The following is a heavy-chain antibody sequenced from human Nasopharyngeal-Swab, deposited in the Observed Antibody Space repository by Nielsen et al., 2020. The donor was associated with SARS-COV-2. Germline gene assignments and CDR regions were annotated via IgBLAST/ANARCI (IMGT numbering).Heavy chain of an antibody. CDR2: IYYSGST. V-gene: IGHV4-39*01. CDR3: ARRVARAPRHEGDYYYGMDV. D-gene: IGHD3-16*01. J-gene: IGHJ6*02. Sequence: QAPGKGLEWIGSIYYSGSTNYNPSLKSRVTISADTSKNQYSLWLSSVTAADTAVYYCARRVARAPRHEGDYYYGMDVWGQGTTVTVSS.